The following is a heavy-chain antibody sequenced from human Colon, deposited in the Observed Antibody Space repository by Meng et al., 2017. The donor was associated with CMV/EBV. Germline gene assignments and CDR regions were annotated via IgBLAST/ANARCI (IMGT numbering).Heavy chain of an antibody. Sequence: SVKVSCKASGGTFSSYAISWVRQAPGQGLGWMGGIIPILGIANYAQKFRGRVTITADKSTSTAYMKLSSLGSEDTAVYYCARLSTAGRGEWFDPWGQGTLVTVSS. D-gene: IGHD6-6*01. CDR3: ARLSTAGRGEWFDP. J-gene: IGHJ5*02. V-gene: IGHV1-69*10. CDR1: GGTFSSYA. CDR2: IIPILGIA.